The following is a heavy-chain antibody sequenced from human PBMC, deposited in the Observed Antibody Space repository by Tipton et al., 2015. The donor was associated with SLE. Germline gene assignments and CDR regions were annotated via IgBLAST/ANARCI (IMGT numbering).Heavy chain of an antibody. CDR2: INHSGST. Sequence: LRLSCAVYGGSFSAYYWSWIRQPPGKGLEWIGEINHSGSTNYNLSLKSRVTISVDTSKNQFSLKLSSVTAADTALYYCARPGSPFWSGYPFDYWGQGTLVTVSS. J-gene: IGHJ4*02. CDR1: GGSFSAYY. D-gene: IGHD3-3*01. V-gene: IGHV4-34*01. CDR3: ARPGSPFWSGYPFDY.